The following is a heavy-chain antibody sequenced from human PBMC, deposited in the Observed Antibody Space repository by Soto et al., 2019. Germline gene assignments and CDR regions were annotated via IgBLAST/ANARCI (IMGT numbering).Heavy chain of an antibody. CDR3: ASGRQYYYGSGSYYGMDV. CDR1: GYTFTSYG. Sequence: QVQLVQSGAEVKKPGASVKVSCKASGYTFTSYGISWVRQAPGQGLEWMGWISAYNGNTNYAQKLQGRVTMTTDTSTNTAYMELRSLRSDDTAVYYCASGRQYYYGSGSYYGMDVWGQGTTVTVSS. V-gene: IGHV1-18*04. CDR2: ISAYNGNT. J-gene: IGHJ6*02. D-gene: IGHD3-10*01.